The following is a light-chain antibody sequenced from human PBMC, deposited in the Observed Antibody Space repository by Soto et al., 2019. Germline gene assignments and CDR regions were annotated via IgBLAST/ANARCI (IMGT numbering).Light chain of an antibody. Sequence: QSVLTQPRSVSGSPGQSVTISCTGTSSDVGDYNYVSWYQQHPGKAPQLMIYDVSWRPSGVPDRFSGSKSGNTASLTISGLQAEDAADYYCCSYAGTYTLVFGGGTKLTVL. CDR1: SSDVGDYNY. V-gene: IGLV2-11*01. CDR2: DVS. J-gene: IGLJ3*02. CDR3: CSYAGTYTLV.